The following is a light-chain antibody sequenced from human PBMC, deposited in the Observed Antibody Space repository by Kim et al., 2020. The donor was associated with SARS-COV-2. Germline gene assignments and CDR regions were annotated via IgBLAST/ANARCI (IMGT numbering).Light chain of an antibody. CDR3: NSRDSSSNRLV. Sequence: SSELTQDPAVSVALGQTVRITCQGDSLRSYYATWYQQKPGQAPVLVIYGKNNRPSGIPDRFSGSNSGNTASLTIAGAQAEDEADYYCNSRDSSSNRLVFGGGTKVTVL. V-gene: IGLV3-19*01. CDR1: SLRSYY. J-gene: IGLJ2*01. CDR2: GKN.